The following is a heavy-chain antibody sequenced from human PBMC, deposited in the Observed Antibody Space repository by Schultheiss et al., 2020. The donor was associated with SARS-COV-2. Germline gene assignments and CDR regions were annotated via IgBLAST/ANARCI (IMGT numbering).Heavy chain of an antibody. Sequence: ASVKVSCKASGYTFTSYGISWVRQAPGQGLEWMGWISAYNGNTNYAQKLQGRVTMTTDTSTSTAYMELRSLRSDDTAVYYCARLVVSGFGEFGWGMDVWGQGTTVTVSS. CDR1: GYTFTSYG. J-gene: IGHJ6*02. V-gene: IGHV1-18*01. CDR3: ARLVVSGFGEFGWGMDV. D-gene: IGHD3-10*01. CDR2: ISAYNGNT.